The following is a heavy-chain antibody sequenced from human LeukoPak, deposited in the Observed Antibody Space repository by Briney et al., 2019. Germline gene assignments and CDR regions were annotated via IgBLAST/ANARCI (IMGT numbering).Heavy chain of an antibody. D-gene: IGHD2-21*01. CDR2: ISVYNGNT. Sequence: GASVKVSCKASGYTFTSYSITWVRQAPGQGLEWMGWISVYNGNTNYAQKVQGRVTMTTDTSTSTAYMELRSLRSDDTAVYYCARDPSGVIPNDYWGQGTLVIVSS. CDR3: ARDPSGVIPNDY. J-gene: IGHJ4*02. CDR1: GYTFTSYS. V-gene: IGHV1-18*01.